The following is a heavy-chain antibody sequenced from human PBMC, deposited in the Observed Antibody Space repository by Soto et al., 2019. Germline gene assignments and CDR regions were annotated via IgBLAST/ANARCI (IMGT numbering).Heavy chain of an antibody. J-gene: IGHJ5*02. Sequence: SETLSLTCTVSGGSINSGGYYWSWIRQHPGKGLEWIGYIYDSGSTYYNSSLKSRVTMSVDTSKNQFSLKLSSVTAADTAVYFCARRSILWFGELPLWFDPWGQGTLVTVSS. CDR1: GGSINSGGYY. D-gene: IGHD3-10*01. V-gene: IGHV4-61*08. CDR2: IYDSGST. CDR3: ARRSILWFGELPLWFDP.